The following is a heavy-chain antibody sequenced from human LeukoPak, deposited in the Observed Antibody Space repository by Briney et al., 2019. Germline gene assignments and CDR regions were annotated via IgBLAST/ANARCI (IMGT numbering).Heavy chain of an antibody. CDR3: ASDPDSGGWSTFDN. Sequence: KTGGSLRLSCAASGFTFSSYWMHWVHQAPGKGLVWVSRIHGDGKKTTYADPVKGRFTISRDNAKNTLYLQMNSLRVEDTAVYYCASDPDSGGWSTFDNWGQGSLVTVSS. J-gene: IGHJ4*02. V-gene: IGHV3-74*01. CDR2: IHGDGKKT. CDR1: GFTFSSYW. D-gene: IGHD2-15*01.